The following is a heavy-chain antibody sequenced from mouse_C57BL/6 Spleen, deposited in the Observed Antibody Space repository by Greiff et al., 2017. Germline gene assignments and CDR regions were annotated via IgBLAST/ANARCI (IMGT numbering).Heavy chain of an antibody. J-gene: IGHJ1*03. CDR3: ARRAANWEYFDV. Sequence: QVQLKQPGAELVRPGSSVKLSCKASGYTFTSYWMHWVKQRPIQGLEWIGNIDPSDSETHYNQKFKDKATLTVDKSSSTAYMQLSSLTSEDSAVYYCARRAANWEYFDVWGTGTTVTVSS. CDR2: IDPSDSET. D-gene: IGHD4-1*01. CDR1: GYTFTSYW. V-gene: IGHV1-52*01.